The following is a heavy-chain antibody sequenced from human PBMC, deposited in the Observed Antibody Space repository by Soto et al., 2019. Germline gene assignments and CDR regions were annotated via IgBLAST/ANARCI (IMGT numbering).Heavy chain of an antibody. D-gene: IGHD2-8*02. CDR2: VFYSDNK. CDR3: ARGPRHDTGDAYFDS. J-gene: IGHJ4*02. V-gene: IGHV4-59*01. CDR1: GGSISGYY. Sequence: KASETLSLTCTVSGGSISGYYWSWIRRPPGKGLEWIAYVFYSDNKNYNPSLKSRVTISVDTSKNQFSLKLRSLTAADTAIYYCARGPRHDTGDAYFDSWGQGTLVTVSS.